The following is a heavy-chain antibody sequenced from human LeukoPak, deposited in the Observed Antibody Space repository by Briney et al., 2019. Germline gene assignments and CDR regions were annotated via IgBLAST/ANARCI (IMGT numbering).Heavy chain of an antibody. CDR3: ATDLVGGDSAFDY. V-gene: IGHV3-7*01. CDR1: GFTFSSYW. CDR2: IKQDGSEK. Sequence: GGSLRLSCAASGFTFSSYWMSWVRQAPGKGLEWVANIKQDGSEKCYVDSVKGRFTVSRDNAKNSLYLQMNSLRAEDTAVYYCATDLVGGDSAFDYWGQGTLVTVSS. D-gene: IGHD2-21*02. J-gene: IGHJ4*02.